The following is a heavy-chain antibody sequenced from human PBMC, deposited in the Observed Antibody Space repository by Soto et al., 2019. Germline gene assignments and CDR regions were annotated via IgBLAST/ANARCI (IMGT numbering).Heavy chain of an antibody. J-gene: IGHJ4*02. CDR3: SRVRLTLDY. Sequence: GGSLRLSCAASGFAFSDFAMHWVRQAPGRGLEYVSAISGSGGSTYYADSVKGRFTISRDNAKNTLYLQMNSLKAKDTAFYYCSRVRLTLDYWGQGALVTVSS. CDR1: GFAFSDFA. CDR2: ISGSGGST. V-gene: IGHV3-64*04.